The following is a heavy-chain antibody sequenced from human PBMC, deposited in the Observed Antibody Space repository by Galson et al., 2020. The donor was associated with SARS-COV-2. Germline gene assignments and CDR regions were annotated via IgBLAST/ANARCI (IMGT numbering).Heavy chain of an antibody. Sequence: SGPTLVKPTQTLTLTCTFSGFSLSASGVGVGWIRQPPGKALEWLALIYWNDDKRYSPFLESRLTITKDTSKNQVVLTMTNMDPVDTGTYYWVHSPQLYTSSCHGLWGQGILVTVSS. CDR2: IYWNDDK. CDR1: GFSLSASGVG. V-gene: IGHV2-5*01. J-gene: IGHJ4*02. D-gene: IGHD1-1*01. CDR3: VHSPQLYTSSCHGL.